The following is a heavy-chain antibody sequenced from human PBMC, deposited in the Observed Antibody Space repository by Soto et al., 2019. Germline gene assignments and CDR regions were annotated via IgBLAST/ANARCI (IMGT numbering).Heavy chain of an antibody. CDR1: GFIFHNYG. Sequence: QVQLVESGGGVVQPGRSLRLSCAVSGFIFHNYGFHWVRQAPGKGLEWVAVMFYDGVSAFYTDSVRGRFTVSRDTTNRNLSLQMTNLTAEDTAVYYCVRDRGYFGEAFQHWGQGTLVTVSS. J-gene: IGHJ1*01. CDR3: VRDRGYFGEAFQH. V-gene: IGHV3-33*01. CDR2: MFYDGVSA. D-gene: IGHD3-10*01.